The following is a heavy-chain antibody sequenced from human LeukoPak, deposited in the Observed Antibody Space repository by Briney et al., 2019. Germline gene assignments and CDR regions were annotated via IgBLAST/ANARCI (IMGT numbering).Heavy chain of an antibody. J-gene: IGHJ4*02. CDR1: GYTFTSYG. CDR3: AREYYDSSAYNQEAIDY. Sequence: GASVKVSCKASGYTFTSYGISWVRQAPGQGLEWMGWINTYNGNTYYAQKLQGRVTMTTDTSTSTAYMELTSLRSDDTAVYYCAREYYDSSAYNQEAIDYWGQGTLVTVSS. CDR2: INTYNGNT. V-gene: IGHV1-18*01. D-gene: IGHD3-22*01.